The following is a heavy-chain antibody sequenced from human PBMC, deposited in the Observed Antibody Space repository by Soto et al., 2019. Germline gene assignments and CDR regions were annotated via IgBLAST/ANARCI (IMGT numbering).Heavy chain of an antibody. D-gene: IGHD1-26*01. CDR2: INPNSGST. CDR1: GYTFTSYD. CDR3: ARDAHSGSNGDYYYGMDV. V-gene: IGHV1-2*02. J-gene: IGHJ6*02. Sequence: ASVNVSWKASGYTFTSYDIDCVRQANGQGLEWMGWINPNSGSTNYAQKFQGRVTMTRDTSISTAYMELSRLRSDDTAVYYCARDAHSGSNGDYYYGMDVWGQGTTVTVSS.